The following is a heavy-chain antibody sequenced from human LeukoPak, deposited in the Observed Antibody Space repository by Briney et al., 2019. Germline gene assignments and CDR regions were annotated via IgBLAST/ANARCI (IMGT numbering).Heavy chain of an antibody. CDR1: GFTFSSYG. D-gene: IGHD6-19*01. J-gene: IGHJ4*02. V-gene: IGHV3-33*01. CDR3: ASTSGWYEPIDY. CDR2: IWYDGSNK. Sequence: GALRLSCAASGFTFSSYGMHWVRQAPGKGLEWVAVIWYDGSNKYYADSVKGRFTISRDNSKNTLYLQMNSLRAEDTAVYYCASTSGWYEPIDYWGQGTLVTVSS.